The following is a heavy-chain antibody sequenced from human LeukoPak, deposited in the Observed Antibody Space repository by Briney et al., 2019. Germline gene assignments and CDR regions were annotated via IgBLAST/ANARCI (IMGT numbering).Heavy chain of an antibody. CDR3: ARGLGSGNSPYYFDY. CDR1: GFTFSTST. J-gene: IGHJ4*02. CDR2: ISSDGDNK. D-gene: IGHD3-10*01. V-gene: IGHV3-30-3*01. Sequence: GGSLRLSCAASGFTFSTSTIHGVRQAPGKGLEWVAVISSDGDNKYYADSVKGRFTIPRDNSKNTLYLQMNSLRTEDTAVYYCARGLGSGNSPYYFDYWGQGTLVTVSS.